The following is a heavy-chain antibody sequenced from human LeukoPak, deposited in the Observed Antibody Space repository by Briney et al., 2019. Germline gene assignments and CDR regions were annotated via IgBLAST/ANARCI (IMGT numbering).Heavy chain of an antibody. V-gene: IGHV3-23*01. CDR1: GFTFSAYA. CDR2: MSGSGGMT. Sequence: GGSLRLSCAVSGFTFSAYAMSWVRQAPGKGLEWVSAMSGSGGMTYYADSVKGRFSISRDNSKNTLHLQMNSLRAEDTAVYYCAKGAMPYYDGSGYNYFDYWGQGTLVIVPP. CDR3: AKGAMPYYDGSGYNYFDY. D-gene: IGHD3-22*01. J-gene: IGHJ4*02.